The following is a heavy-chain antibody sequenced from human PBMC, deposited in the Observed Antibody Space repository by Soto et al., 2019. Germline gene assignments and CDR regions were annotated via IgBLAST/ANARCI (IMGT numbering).Heavy chain of an antibody. Sequence: ETLSLTCDVYGGSFSRYYWNWIRQPPGKGLEWLGEINHSGSTNYNPSLESRVTISLDTSKTQFSLKLTSVTAADTAVYYCARGEGRLVGTWFDPWGQGTLVTVSS. CDR3: ARGEGRLVGTWFDP. J-gene: IGHJ5*02. V-gene: IGHV4-34*01. CDR1: GGSFSRYY. CDR2: INHSGST. D-gene: IGHD5-12*01.